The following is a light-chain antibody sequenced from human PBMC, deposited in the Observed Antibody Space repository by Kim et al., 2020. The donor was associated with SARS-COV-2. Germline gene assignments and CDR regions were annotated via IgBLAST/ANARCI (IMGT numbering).Light chain of an antibody. V-gene: IGLV6-57*04. CDR1: SGSIASNY. Sequence: LTQPHSVSESPGKTATISCTRSSGSIASNYVQWYQQRPGSAPTTVIYEDNQRPSGVPDRFSGSIDSSSNSASLTISGLKTEDEADYYCQSYDSSNVVFGGGTQLTVL. J-gene: IGLJ2*01. CDR3: QSYDSSNVV. CDR2: EDN.